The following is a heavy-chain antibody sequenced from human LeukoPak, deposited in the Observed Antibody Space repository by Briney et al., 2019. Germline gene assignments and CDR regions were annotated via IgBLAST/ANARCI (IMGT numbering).Heavy chain of an antibody. J-gene: IGHJ4*02. D-gene: IGHD3-10*01. Sequence: ASVNVSCKASGYTFTRYDINSVRQATGQEVEWMGWMNPNSGNTGYPQRFQGRGTMTRNTPINTAYMELSSLRSEDTAVYYCARRFSGSGSPITYWGQGTLVTVSS. V-gene: IGHV1-8*01. CDR2: MNPNSGNT. CDR3: ARRFSGSGSPITY. CDR1: GYTFTRYD.